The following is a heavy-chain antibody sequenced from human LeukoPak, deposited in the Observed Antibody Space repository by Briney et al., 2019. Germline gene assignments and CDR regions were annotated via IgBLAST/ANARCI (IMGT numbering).Heavy chain of an antibody. CDR1: GGSISSYY. J-gene: IGHJ6*02. Sequence: SETLSLTCTVSGGSISSYYWSWIRQPPGKGLEWVGYIYYSGSTNYNPSLKSRVTISVDTSKNQFSLKLSSVTAADTAVYYCARRLAMGYYYYGMDVWGQGTTVTVSS. V-gene: IGHV4-59*01. D-gene: IGHD2/OR15-2a*01. CDR2: IYYSGST. CDR3: ARRLAMGYYYYGMDV.